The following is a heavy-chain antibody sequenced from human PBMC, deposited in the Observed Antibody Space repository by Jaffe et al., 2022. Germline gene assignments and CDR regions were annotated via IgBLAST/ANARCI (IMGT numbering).Heavy chain of an antibody. CDR3: AKEEASGYYRTADY. CDR2: IVYDGSET. V-gene: IGHV3-30*18. J-gene: IGHJ4*02. D-gene: IGHD3-22*01. CDR1: GFTLNTCG. Sequence: QVQLVESGGGVVQPGTSLTLSCVVSGFTLNTCGMHWVRQAPGKGLEWVAVIVYDGSETHYGDSVQGRFTISRDISMNTVYLQMSSLRVEDTALYYCAKEEASGYYRTADYWGQGTQVTVSS.